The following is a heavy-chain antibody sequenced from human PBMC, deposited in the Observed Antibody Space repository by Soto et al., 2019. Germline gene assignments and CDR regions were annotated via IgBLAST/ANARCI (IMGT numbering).Heavy chain of an antibody. CDR3: ARQGFCSSTSCYTVDY. J-gene: IGHJ4*02. CDR1: TNNFTAYC. CDR2: IYPGDSNT. D-gene: IGHD2-2*02. Sequence: GESLKISCKVSTNNFTAYCIAWVRQMPGKGLEWMGIIYPGDSNTRYSPSFQGQVTTSADKSISTAYLQWSSLKASDTAMYYCARQGFCSSTSCYTVDYWGQGTRVTVSS. V-gene: IGHV5-51*01.